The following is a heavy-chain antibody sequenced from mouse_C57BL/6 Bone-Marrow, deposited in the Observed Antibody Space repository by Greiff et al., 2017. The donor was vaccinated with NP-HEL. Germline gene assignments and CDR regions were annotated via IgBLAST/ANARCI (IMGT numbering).Heavy chain of an antibody. V-gene: IGHV1-59*01. J-gene: IGHJ4*01. CDR1: GYTFTSYW. Sequence: VQLQQPGAELVRPGTSVKLSCKASGYTFTSYWMHWVKQRPGQGLEWIGVIDPSDSYTNYNQKFKGKATLTVDTSSSTAYMQLSSLTSEDSAVYYCARRLNYYAMDYWGQGTSVTVSS. CDR2: IDPSDSYT. D-gene: IGHD6-2*01. CDR3: ARRLNYYAMDY.